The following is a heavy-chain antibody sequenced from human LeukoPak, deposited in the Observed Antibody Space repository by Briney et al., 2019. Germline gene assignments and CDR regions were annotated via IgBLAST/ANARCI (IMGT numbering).Heavy chain of an antibody. D-gene: IGHD3-22*01. V-gene: IGHV1-18*01. CDR1: GYTFTIYG. CDR2: ISAYNGNT. Sequence: SVNVSCKASGYTFTIYGISWVRQAPAQGLECMGWISAYNGNTNYAQKLQGRVTITTDTSTTRAYRERSSLTSGDRAWFYLAGGDNYDSSGLGGGNWGQGTLVTVSS. CDR3: AGGDNYDSSGLGGGN. J-gene: IGHJ4*02.